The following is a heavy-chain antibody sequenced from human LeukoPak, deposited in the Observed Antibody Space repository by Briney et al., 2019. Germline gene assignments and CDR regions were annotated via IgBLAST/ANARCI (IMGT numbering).Heavy chain of an antibody. CDR2: IRYDGSNK. CDR3: AKDFRPYSSSWYYFDY. J-gene: IGHJ4*02. D-gene: IGHD6-13*01. V-gene: IGHV3-30*02. CDR1: GFTFSEYW. Sequence: GGSLTLSCAASGFTFSEYWMAWVRQAPGKGLEWVAFIRYDGSNKYYADSVKGRFTISRDNSKNTLYLQMNSLRAEDTAVYYCAKDFRPYSSSWYYFDYWGQGTLVTVSS.